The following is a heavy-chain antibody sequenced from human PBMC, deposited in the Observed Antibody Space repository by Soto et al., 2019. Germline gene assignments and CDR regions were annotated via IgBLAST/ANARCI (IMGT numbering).Heavy chain of an antibody. D-gene: IGHD3-10*01. CDR1: GFMFSTTD. V-gene: IGHV3-23*01. J-gene: IGHJ5*02. CDR2: IEGSGEIT. CDR3: VKNSGWFNT. Sequence: GGSLRLSCAASGFMFSTTDMSWVRQAPGKGLGWLTTIEGSGEITYYADSVKGRFTISRDNSKSTVYLQMDSLTADDTAVYFCVKNSGWFNTWGQGTPVTVSS.